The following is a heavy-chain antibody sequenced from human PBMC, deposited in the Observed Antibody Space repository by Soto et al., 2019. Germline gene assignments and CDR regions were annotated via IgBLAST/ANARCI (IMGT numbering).Heavy chain of an antibody. Sequence: VGSLRLSCAASGFTFSSYAMNWVRQAPGKGLEWVSGISGSGGNTYYADSVKGRFTISRDNSKNTLYLQMNSLRAEDTAVYYCAKDLGSSAWYPFDCWGQGTLVTVSS. V-gene: IGHV3-23*01. CDR2: ISGSGGNT. J-gene: IGHJ4*02. D-gene: IGHD6-19*01. CDR3: AKDLGSSAWYPFDC. CDR1: GFTFSSYA.